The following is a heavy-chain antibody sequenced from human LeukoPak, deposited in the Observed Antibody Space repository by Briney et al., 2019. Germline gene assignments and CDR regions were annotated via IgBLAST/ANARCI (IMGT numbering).Heavy chain of an antibody. CDR1: GGSISSYY. V-gene: IGHV4-59*01. CDR2: IYYSGST. D-gene: IGHD3-22*01. J-gene: IGHJ4*02. CDR3: ARYVPLRSGYSYYFDY. Sequence: PSGTLSLTCTVSGGSISSYYWSWIRQPPGKGLEWIGYIYYSGSTNYNPSLKSRVTISVDTSKNQFSLKLSSVTAADTAVYYCARYVPLRSGYSYYFDYWGQGTLVTVSS.